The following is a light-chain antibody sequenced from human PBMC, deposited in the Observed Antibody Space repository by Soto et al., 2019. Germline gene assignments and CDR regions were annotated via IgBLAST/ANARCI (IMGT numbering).Light chain of an antibody. Sequence: IVLPQSPATLSLSPGERATLSCRASQNVYNYLAWYQQKPGQAPRLLIYDASNRATGIPARFSGSGSGTDFTLTISSLEPEDFAVYYCHQRSSWPPAFGQGTRLEIK. V-gene: IGKV3-11*01. CDR1: QNVYNY. J-gene: IGKJ5*01. CDR2: DAS. CDR3: HQRSSWPPA.